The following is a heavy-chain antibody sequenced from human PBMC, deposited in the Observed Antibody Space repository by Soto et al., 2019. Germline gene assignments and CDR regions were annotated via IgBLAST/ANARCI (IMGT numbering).Heavy chain of an antibody. Sequence: AGGSLRLSCAASGFTFSSYAMHWVRQAPGKGLEWVAVISYDGSNKYYADSVKGRFTISRDNSKNTLYLQMNSLRAEDTAVYYCARERFTYYYDSSGRDYWGQGTLVTVSS. J-gene: IGHJ4*02. CDR1: GFTFSSYA. V-gene: IGHV3-30-3*01. D-gene: IGHD3-22*01. CDR2: ISYDGSNK. CDR3: ARERFTYYYDSSGRDY.